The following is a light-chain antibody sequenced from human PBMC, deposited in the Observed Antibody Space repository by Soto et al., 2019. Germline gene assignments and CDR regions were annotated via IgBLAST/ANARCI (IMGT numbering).Light chain of an antibody. CDR1: SSNIGDNT. J-gene: IGLJ3*02. CDR2: NDD. CDR3: STWDDSLNGWV. V-gene: IGLV1-44*01. Sequence: QSVLTQPPSTSGTPGQAVTISCSGGSSNIGDNTVNWYQQLPGSAPKLLMFNDDQRPSGVPDRFSGSRSGTSASLAISGLQSDDEADYFCSTWDDSLNGWVFGGGTKLTVL.